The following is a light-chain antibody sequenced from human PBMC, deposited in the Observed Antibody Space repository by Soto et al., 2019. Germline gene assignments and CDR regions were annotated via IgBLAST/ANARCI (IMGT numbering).Light chain of an antibody. CDR3: QQYDFSLRT. CDR1: QSVSGNY. Sequence: EIVLTQSPGTLSLSPGERATLSCRARQSVSGNYLAWYQQKPGQAPRLLIYGASSRASGIPDRFSGSGSGTDFTLTISRLEPEDFAVYYCQQYDFSLRTFGQGTKVDIK. J-gene: IGKJ1*01. CDR2: GAS. V-gene: IGKV3-20*01.